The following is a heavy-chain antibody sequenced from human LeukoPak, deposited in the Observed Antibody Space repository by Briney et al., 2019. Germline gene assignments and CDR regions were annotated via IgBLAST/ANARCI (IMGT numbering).Heavy chain of an antibody. CDR1: GFTFSSYA. J-gene: IGHJ6*02. CDR2: ISGSGGNT. Sequence: HAGGSLRLSCAASGFTFSSYAMSWVRQAPGKGLEWVSSISGSGGNTFYADSVKGRFTISRDNSKNTLYLQMNSLRAEDTAIYYCAKDPPISYNGMDVWGQGTTVTVSS. CDR3: AKDPPISYNGMDV. V-gene: IGHV3-23*01.